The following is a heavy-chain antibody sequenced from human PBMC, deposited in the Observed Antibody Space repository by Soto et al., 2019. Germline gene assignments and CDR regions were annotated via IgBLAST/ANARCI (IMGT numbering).Heavy chain of an antibody. CDR2: ISGSGGST. CDR3: AKDSYYDFWSGFDNWFDP. J-gene: IGHJ5*02. CDR1: GFTFSSYA. Sequence: PVGSLRLSCAASGFTFSSYAMSWVRQAPGKGLEWVSAISGSGGSTYYADSVKGRFTISRDNSKNTLYLQMNSLRAEDTAVYYCAKDSYYDFWSGFDNWFDPWGQGTLVTVSS. V-gene: IGHV3-23*01. D-gene: IGHD3-3*01.